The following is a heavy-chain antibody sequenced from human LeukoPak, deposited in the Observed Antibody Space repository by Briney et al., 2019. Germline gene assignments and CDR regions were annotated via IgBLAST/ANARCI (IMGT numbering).Heavy chain of an antibody. CDR2: ISSGNSYI. CDR3: GATASDY. Sequence: GGSLRLSCAASGFTFSSYTMNWVRQAPGKGLEWVSIISSGNSYIHYADSVKGRFTISRDNAKNSLYLQMNSLRADDTAVYYCGATASDYWGQGTLVTVSS. CDR1: GFTFSSYT. V-gene: IGHV3-21*01. D-gene: IGHD1-26*01. J-gene: IGHJ4*02.